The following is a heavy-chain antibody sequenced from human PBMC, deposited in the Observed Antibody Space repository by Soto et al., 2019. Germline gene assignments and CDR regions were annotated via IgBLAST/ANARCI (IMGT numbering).Heavy chain of an antibody. CDR2: IWYDGSNK. V-gene: IGHV3-33*01. CDR1: GFTFSSYG. CDR3: AREESCGSGSRGLDY. D-gene: IGHD3-10*01. J-gene: IGHJ4*02. Sequence: QVQLVESGGGVVQPGRSLRLSCAASGFTFSSYGMHWVRQAPGKGLEWVAVIWYDGSNKYYADSVKGRFTISRDNSKNTLYLQMNSLRAEDTAVYYCAREESCGSGSRGLDYWGQGTLVTVSS.